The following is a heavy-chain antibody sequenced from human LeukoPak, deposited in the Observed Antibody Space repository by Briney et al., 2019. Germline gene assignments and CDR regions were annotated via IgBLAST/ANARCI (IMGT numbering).Heavy chain of an antibody. CDR1: GGSISSYY. CDR3: ARRQTYYDILTGYPSPFDY. V-gene: IGHV4-59*08. CDR2: IYYSGST. J-gene: IGHJ4*02. Sequence: SETLSLACTVSGGSISSYYWSWIRQPPGKGLEWIGYIYYSGSTNYNPSLKSRVTISVDTSKNQFSLKLSSVTAADTAVYYCARRQTYYDILTGYPSPFDYWGQGTLVTVSS. D-gene: IGHD3-9*01.